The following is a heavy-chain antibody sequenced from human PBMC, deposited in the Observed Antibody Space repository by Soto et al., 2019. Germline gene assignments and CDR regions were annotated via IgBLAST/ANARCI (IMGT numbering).Heavy chain of an antibody. V-gene: IGHV1-18*01. J-gene: IGHJ3*02. CDR1: GYTFTSYG. D-gene: IGHD6-25*01. Sequence: GASVKVSCKASGYTFTSYGISWVRQAPGQGLEWMGWISAYNGNTNYAQKLQGRVTMTTDTSASTAYMELRSLRSDDTAVYYCARPRGYSPEYDAFDIWGRGTMVTVSS. CDR3: ARPRGYSPEYDAFDI. CDR2: ISAYNGNT.